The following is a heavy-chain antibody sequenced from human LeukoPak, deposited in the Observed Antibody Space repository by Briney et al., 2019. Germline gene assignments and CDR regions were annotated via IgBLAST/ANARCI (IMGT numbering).Heavy chain of an antibody. V-gene: IGHV4-59*01. D-gene: IGHD4-17*01. J-gene: IGHJ3*02. CDR3: ARDPHYGDILNDPFDI. CDR1: GASISSDY. CDR2: INYSGST. Sequence: SETLSLTCTVSGASISSDYWNWIRQPPGKGLEWIGYINYSGSTKYNPSLKSRVTISVDTSKNQFSLKLSSVTAADTAVYFCARDPHYGDILNDPFDIWGQGTMVTVSS.